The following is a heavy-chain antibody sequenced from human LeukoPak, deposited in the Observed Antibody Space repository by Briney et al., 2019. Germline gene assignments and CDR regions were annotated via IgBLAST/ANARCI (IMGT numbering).Heavy chain of an antibody. CDR2: IYYSGST. CDR1: GGSISGYY. CDR3: ARVSGYCSTTTCRGVEL. Sequence: ASETLSLTCTVSGGSISGYYWSWIRQPPGKGLEWIGYIYYSGSTNYNPSLQSRVTISVDTSKNQFSLKLSSVTAADTAVYYCARVSGYCSTTTCRGVELWGQGTLVTVS. J-gene: IGHJ4*02. V-gene: IGHV4-59*01. D-gene: IGHD2-2*01.